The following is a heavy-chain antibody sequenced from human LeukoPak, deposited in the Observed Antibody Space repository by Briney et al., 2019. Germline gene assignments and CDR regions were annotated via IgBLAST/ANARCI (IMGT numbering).Heavy chain of an antibody. CDR2: INPNSGGT. V-gene: IGHV1-2*06. Sequence: ASVKVSCKASGYTFTGYYMHWVRPAPGQGLEWMGRINPNSGGTNHVQKFQGRVTMTRDTSISTAYMELGRLTSDDTAVYYCARDLSLCSGGSCYSYWGQGTLVTVSS. D-gene: IGHD2-15*01. CDR3: ARDLSLCSGGSCYSY. CDR1: GYTFTGYY. J-gene: IGHJ4*02.